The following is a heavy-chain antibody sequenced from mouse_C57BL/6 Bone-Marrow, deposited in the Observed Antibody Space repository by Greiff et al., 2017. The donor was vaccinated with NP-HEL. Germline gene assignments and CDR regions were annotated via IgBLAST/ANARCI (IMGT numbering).Heavy chain of an antibody. J-gene: IGHJ1*03. V-gene: IGHV1-53*01. Sequence: QVQLQQPGTDLVKPGTSVKLSCKSSGYTFTSYWMHWVKQRPGQGLEWIGNINPSNGGTNYNEKFKSKATLTVDKSSSTAYMQLSSLTSDDSAVYYCAREGRWLRRGYWYVDVWDTGTTVTVSS. CDR1: GYTFTSYW. CDR2: INPSNGGT. CDR3: AREGRWLRRGYWYVDV. D-gene: IGHD2-2*01.